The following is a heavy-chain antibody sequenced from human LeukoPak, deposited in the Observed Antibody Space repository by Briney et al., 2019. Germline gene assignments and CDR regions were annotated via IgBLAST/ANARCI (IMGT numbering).Heavy chain of an antibody. CDR3: ARGYCSGGSCPFDY. Sequence: ASVKVSCKASGYTFTGYYMHWVRQAPGQGLEWMGWINPNSGGTNYAQNFQGRVTMTRDTSISTACMEVSRLRSDDTAVYYCARGYCSGGSCPFDYWGQGTLVTVSS. V-gene: IGHV1-2*02. J-gene: IGHJ4*02. D-gene: IGHD2-15*01. CDR1: GYTFTGYY. CDR2: INPNSGGT.